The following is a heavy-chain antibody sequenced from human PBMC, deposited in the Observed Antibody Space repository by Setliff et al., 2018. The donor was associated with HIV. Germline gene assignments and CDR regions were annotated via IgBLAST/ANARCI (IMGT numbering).Heavy chain of an antibody. CDR2: IWYDGSNK. Sequence: PGGSLRLSCAASGFTFSSYAMHWVRQAPGKGLEWVAVIWYDGSNKYYADSVKGRFIISRDNSTNTLYLQMNSLRAEDTAVYYCARATLGVCSGGSCFGGMDVWGQGTTVTVSS. V-gene: IGHV3-33*08. D-gene: IGHD2-15*01. J-gene: IGHJ6*02. CDR1: GFTFSSYA. CDR3: ARATLGVCSGGSCFGGMDV.